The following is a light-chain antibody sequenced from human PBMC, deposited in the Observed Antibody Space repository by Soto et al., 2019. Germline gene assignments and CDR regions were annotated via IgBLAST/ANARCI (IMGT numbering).Light chain of an antibody. Sequence: DIQMTQSPSTLSASVGDRVTITCRASQDIRNNLAWYLQKPGKVPQLLIYTASTLQSGVTSRLSASGSGTDFTLTISSLQPEDVGIYYCQKCNGAPFTFGPGTTVDIK. CDR1: QDIRNN. CDR2: TAS. J-gene: IGKJ3*01. CDR3: QKCNGAPFT. V-gene: IGKV1-27*01.